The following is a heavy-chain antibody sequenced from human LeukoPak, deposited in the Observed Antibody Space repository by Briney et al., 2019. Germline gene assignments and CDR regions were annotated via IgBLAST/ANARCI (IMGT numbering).Heavy chain of an antibody. CDR2: IYYSGRS. Sequence: SETLSLTCTVSGDSISSYYCSWMRQPPGKGLEWIGYIYYSGRSTYNPSLQSRVTISLDTSKNQFSLKLSSVTAADTAVYYCATSAAGPYYFDSWGQGSLVTVSS. J-gene: IGHJ4*02. CDR3: ATSAAGPYYFDS. D-gene: IGHD6-13*01. CDR1: GDSISSYY. V-gene: IGHV4-59*01.